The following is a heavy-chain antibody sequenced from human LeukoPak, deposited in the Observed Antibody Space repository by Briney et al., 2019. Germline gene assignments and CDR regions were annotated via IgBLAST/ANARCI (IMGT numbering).Heavy chain of an antibody. J-gene: IGHJ6*03. V-gene: IGHV3-7*01. Sequence: GGSLRLSCAASGFTFSSYGMSRVRQAPGKGLEWVANIKQDGSDKYYVDSVKGRFTISRDNAKNSLYLQMNSLRAEDTAVYYCAREENYYYYMDVWGKGTTVTVSS. CDR1: GFTFSSYG. CDR2: IKQDGSDK. CDR3: AREENYYYYMDV.